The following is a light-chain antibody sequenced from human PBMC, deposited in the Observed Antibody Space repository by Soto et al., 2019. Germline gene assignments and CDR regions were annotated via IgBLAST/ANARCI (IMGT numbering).Light chain of an antibody. J-gene: IGLJ1*01. V-gene: IGLV2-18*02. Sequence: QSALTQPPSVSGSPGQSVTLSFTGTSSDVGSYNRVSWYQQLPGTAPKLMIYEVSYRPSGVPGRFSGYKSGNTASLTISGLHAEDEADYYCTSYTTSSTYVFGTGTQLTVL. CDR2: EVS. CDR3: TSYTTSSTYV. CDR1: SSDVGSYNR.